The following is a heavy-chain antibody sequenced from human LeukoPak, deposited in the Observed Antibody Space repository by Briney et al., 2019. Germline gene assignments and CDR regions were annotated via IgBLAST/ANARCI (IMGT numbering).Heavy chain of an antibody. CDR3: ARDSATALDY. Sequence: GGSLRLSCAASGFNSIDHYMDWVRQAPGKGLEWVARITNTPNNYASQYAASVRGRFTISRDESKSSLFLQMNNLKTEDRAIYYCARDSATALDYWGQGTPVTVSS. J-gene: IGHJ4*02. D-gene: IGHD6-13*01. V-gene: IGHV3-72*01. CDR1: GFNSIDHY. CDR2: ITNTPNNYAS.